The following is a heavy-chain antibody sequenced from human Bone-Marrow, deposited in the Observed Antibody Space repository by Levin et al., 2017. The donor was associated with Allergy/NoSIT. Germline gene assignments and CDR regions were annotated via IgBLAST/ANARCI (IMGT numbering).Heavy chain of an antibody. CDR3: ASWAMFYYDGSDFDYFYYGMDV. V-gene: IGHV3-21*06. Sequence: GESLKISCAASGLSFSNYDMNWVRQAPGKGLEWVSSISGGSSRIYYAASVKGRFTISRDNAKNSLYLQMNSLRVEDTAVYYCASWAMFYYDGSDFDYFYYGMDVWGQGTTVTVSS. D-gene: IGHD3-16*01. J-gene: IGHJ6*02. CDR2: ISGGSSRI. CDR1: GLSFSNYD.